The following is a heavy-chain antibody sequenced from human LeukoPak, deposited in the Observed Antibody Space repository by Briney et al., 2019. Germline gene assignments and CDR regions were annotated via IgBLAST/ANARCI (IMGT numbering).Heavy chain of an antibody. CDR1: GFTFSSYA. J-gene: IGHJ6*02. D-gene: IGHD1-1*01. Sequence: HTGGSLRLSCAASGFTFSSYAMSWVRQAPGKGLEWVSAISGSGGGTYYADSVKGRFTISRDNSKNTLYLQMNSLRAEDTAVYYCAKQLYYYYGMDVWGQGTTVTVSS. CDR3: AKQLYYYYGMDV. CDR2: ISGSGGGT. V-gene: IGHV3-23*01.